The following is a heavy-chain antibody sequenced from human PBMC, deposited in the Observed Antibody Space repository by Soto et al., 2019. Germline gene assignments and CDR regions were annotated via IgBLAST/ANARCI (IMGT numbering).Heavy chain of an antibody. CDR2: ISYDGSNK. CDR3: AKMMVARYYYYYGMDV. Sequence: GGSLRLSCAASGFTFSSYGMHWVRQAPGKGLEWVAVISYDGSNKYYADSVKGRFTISRDNSKNTLYLQMNSLRAEDTAVYYCAKMMVARYYYYYGMDVWGQGTTVTVSS. CDR1: GFTFSSYG. D-gene: IGHD2-15*01. J-gene: IGHJ6*02. V-gene: IGHV3-30*18.